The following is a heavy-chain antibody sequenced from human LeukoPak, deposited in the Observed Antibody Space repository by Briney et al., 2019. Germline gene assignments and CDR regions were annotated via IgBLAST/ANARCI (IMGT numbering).Heavy chain of an antibody. Sequence: ASEALSLTCALYGGSFSSYSWSWTWLRQTPERGLEWIGEIIEKGNANYNPSLKSRVTIDLDTSKNQCSLKLTSMTAADTAMYYCARGYYPPRWYFDLWGRGTLVTVSS. CDR1: GGSFSSYS. CDR2: IIEKGNA. J-gene: IGHJ2*01. D-gene: IGHD3-10*01. V-gene: IGHV4-34*01. CDR3: ARGYYPPRWYFDL.